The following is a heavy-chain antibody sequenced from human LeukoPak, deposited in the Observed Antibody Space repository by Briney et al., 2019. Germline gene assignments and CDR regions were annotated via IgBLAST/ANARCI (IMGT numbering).Heavy chain of an antibody. J-gene: IGHJ6*03. CDR3: ALGDYYYYYMDV. CDR2: IYTSGST. CDR1: GGSISSFY. Sequence: SETLSLTCTVSGGSISSFYWSWIRQPAGKGLEWIGRIYTSGSTNYNPSLKSRVTISVDTSKNQFSLKLSSVTAADTAVYYCALGDYYYYYMDVWGKGTTVTVSS. V-gene: IGHV4-4*07.